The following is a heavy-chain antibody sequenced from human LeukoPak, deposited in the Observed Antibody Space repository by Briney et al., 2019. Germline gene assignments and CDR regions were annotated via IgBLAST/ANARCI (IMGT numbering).Heavy chain of an antibody. J-gene: IGHJ4*02. V-gene: IGHV3-23*01. CDR3: ARPPPGSSYYFDY. CDR1: GFTLSSYA. D-gene: IGHD6-13*01. Sequence: PSGYLCLSSAASGFTLSSYAMSCVSQGPGNGLEWVLAISSSGGSTNYADYLQGRFTISTDNSKNTVYLQMSSLRAEDTAVYYCARPPPGSSYYFDYWGQGTLVTVSS. CDR2: ISSSGGST.